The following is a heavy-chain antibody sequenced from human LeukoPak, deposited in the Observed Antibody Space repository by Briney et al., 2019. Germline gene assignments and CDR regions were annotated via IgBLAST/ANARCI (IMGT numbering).Heavy chain of an antibody. D-gene: IGHD2-2*01. V-gene: IGHV1-46*01. J-gene: IGHJ6*02. CDR2: INPSGGST. CDR3: ARDDPQVPAARYYYGMDV. CDR1: GYTFTSYY. Sequence: GASVKVSCKASGYTFTSYYMHWVRQAPGQGLEWMGIINPSGGSTSYAQKFQGRVTMTRDTSTSTVYMELSSLRSEDTAVYYCARDDPQVPAARYYYGMDVWGQGTTVTVSS.